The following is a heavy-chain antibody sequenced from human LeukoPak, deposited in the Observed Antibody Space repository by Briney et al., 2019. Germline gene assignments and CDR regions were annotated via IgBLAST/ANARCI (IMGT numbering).Heavy chain of an antibody. CDR3: ARDVVVTAHGGDFDY. CDR1: GYTFTSYY. Sequence: ASVKVSCKASGYTFTSYYMHWLRQAPGQGLEWMGIINPSGGSTSYAQKFQGRVTMTRDTSTSTVYMELSSLRSEDTAVYYCARDVVVTAHGGDFDYWGQGTLVTVSS. CDR2: INPSGGST. D-gene: IGHD2-21*02. V-gene: IGHV1-46*01. J-gene: IGHJ4*02.